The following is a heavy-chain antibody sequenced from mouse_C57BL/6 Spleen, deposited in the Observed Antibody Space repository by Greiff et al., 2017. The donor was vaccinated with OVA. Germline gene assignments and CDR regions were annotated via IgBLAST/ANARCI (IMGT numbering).Heavy chain of an antibody. CDR2: IDPSASYT. J-gene: IGHJ2*01. CDR3: ARGDKLGLDY. CDR1: GYTFTSYW. Sequence: QVQLQQPGAELVKPGASVKLSCKASGYTFTSYWMQWVKQRPGQGLEWIGEIDPSASYTNYNQKFKGKATLTVDTSSSTAYMQLSSLTSEDSAVYYCARGDKLGLDYWGQGTTLTVSS. V-gene: IGHV1-50*01. D-gene: IGHD4-1*01.